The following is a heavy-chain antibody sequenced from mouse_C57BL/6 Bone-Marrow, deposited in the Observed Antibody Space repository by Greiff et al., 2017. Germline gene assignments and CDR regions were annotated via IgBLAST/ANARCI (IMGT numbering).Heavy chain of an antibody. CDR1: GFTFSDYY. CDR3: ARDTGLRRDYYAMDY. V-gene: IGHV5-16*01. CDR2: INYDGSST. J-gene: IGHJ4*01. D-gene: IGHD2-4*01. Sequence: EVKLMESEGGLVQPGSSMKLSCPASGFTFSDYYMAWVRQVPEKGLEWVANINYDGSSTYYLDSLKSRFIISRDNAKNILYLQMSRLKSEDTATYYCARDTGLRRDYYAMDYWGQGTSVTVSS.